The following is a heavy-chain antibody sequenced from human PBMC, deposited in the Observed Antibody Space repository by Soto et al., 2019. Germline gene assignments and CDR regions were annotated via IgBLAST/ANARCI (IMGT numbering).Heavy chain of an antibody. CDR1: GFTFSSYS. CDR3: ARDSWGFLDY. Sequence: GGSLRLSCAASGFTFSSYSMNWVRQAPGKGLEWVSYISSSSTIYYADSVKGRFTISRDNAKNSLYLQMNSLRAEDTAVYYCARDSWGFLDYWGQGTLVTVSS. D-gene: IGHD7-27*01. CDR2: ISSSSTI. V-gene: IGHV3-48*04. J-gene: IGHJ4*02.